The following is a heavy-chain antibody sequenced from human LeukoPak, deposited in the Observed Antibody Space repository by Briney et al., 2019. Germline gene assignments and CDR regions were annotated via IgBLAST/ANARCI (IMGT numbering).Heavy chain of an antibody. CDR3: ARDERIFGVVINYNWFDP. D-gene: IGHD3-3*01. Sequence: GGSLRLSCAASGFTFSSYSMNWVRQAPGKGLEWVSYISSSSSTIYCADSVKGRFTISRDNAKNSLYLQINSLRAEDTAVYYCARDERIFGVVINYNWFDPWGQGTLVTVSS. CDR2: ISSSSSTI. V-gene: IGHV3-48*01. J-gene: IGHJ5*02. CDR1: GFTFSSYS.